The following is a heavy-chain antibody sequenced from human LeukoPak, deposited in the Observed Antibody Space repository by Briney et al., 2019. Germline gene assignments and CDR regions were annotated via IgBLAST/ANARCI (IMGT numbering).Heavy chain of an antibody. CDR3: AKDSGAYGPDY. Sequence: ASVKVSCKASVYTFTRYYMHWVGQAPAQGREWMGQVSPSGATTYAQKFRGRVIMTRDTSTSTLNMELSDLTSEDTAVYHCAKDSGAYGPDYWGQGTLLTVSS. V-gene: IGHV1-46*01. D-gene: IGHD4-17*01. J-gene: IGHJ4*02. CDR1: VYTFTRYY. CDR2: VSPSGAT.